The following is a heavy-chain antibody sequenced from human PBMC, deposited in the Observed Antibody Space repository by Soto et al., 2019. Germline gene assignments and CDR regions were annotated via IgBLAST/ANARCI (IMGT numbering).Heavy chain of an antibody. V-gene: IGHV4-34*01. D-gene: IGHD5-12*01. Sequence: QVQLQQWGAGLLKPSETLSLNCAVTGGSLCGYYWSWIRQPPGKGLEWIGEVKDGGHTNYSPSLRGRVTIASDPSNNQFSLRLNSEIAADTGVYYCARGQEGVVATHWDQGSLVTVSS. CDR2: VKDGGHT. CDR3: ARGQEGVVATH. CDR1: GGSLCGYY. J-gene: IGHJ4*02.